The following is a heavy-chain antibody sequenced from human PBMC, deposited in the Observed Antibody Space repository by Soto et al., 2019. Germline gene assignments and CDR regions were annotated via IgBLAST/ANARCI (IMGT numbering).Heavy chain of an antibody. CDR2: IVVGSGNT. V-gene: IGHV1-58*01. J-gene: IGHJ6*03. D-gene: IGHD3-3*01. CDR3: ARGPVLEWLFSASSDYYYYMDV. Sequence: SVKVSCKASGLTFTSSALQWVRQARGQRLEWIGWIVVGSGNTNYAQNFQERVTITRDMSTSTAYMELNSLRSEDTAVYYCARGPVLEWLFSASSDYYYYMDVWGKGTTVTVSS. CDR1: GLTFTSSA.